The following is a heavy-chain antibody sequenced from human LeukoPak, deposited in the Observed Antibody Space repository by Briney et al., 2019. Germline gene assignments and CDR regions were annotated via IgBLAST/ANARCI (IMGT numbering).Heavy chain of an antibody. J-gene: IGHJ2*01. CDR1: GFTFSSYA. CDR2: ISYDGSNK. V-gene: IGHV3-30-3*01. CDR3: ASWRSTSGEYFDL. Sequence: GRSLRLSCAASGFTFSSYAMHWVRQAPGKGLEWVAVISYDGSNKYYADSVKGRFTISRDNSKNTLYLQMNSLRVEDTALYYCASWRSTSGEYFDLWGRGTRVTVSS. D-gene: IGHD3-10*01.